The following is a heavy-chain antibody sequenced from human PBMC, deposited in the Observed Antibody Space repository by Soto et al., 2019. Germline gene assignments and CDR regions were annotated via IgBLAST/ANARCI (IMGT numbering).Heavy chain of an antibody. CDR1: NDSFSSHY. V-gene: IGHV4-4*07. D-gene: IGHD6-13*01. Sequence: QVSLQESGPGLLKSSETLSLTCTVSNDSFSSHYWSWIRQSAGRGLEWIGRVHVTGNIHYNPSLRSRVTLSSDTFTGQFFLRLDSVTAADKPLYYCARDETYSRSWYNYQGIDVWGAGTMVTVTS. CDR3: ARDETYSRSWYNYQGIDV. J-gene: IGHJ6*01. CDR2: VHVTGNI.